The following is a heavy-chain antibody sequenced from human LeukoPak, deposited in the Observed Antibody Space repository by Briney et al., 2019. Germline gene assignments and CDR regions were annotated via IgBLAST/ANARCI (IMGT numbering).Heavy chain of an antibody. CDR3: ARAHSSGWPHMFDP. V-gene: IGHV4-59*01. CDR1: GGSISTYS. D-gene: IGHD6-19*01. Sequence: PSETLSLTCTVSGGSISTYSWTWIRHPPGKGLEWIGNIYYSGSTNYNPSLKSRVTISIDTSKNQFSLKVSSVTAADTAAYYCARAHSSGWPHMFDPWGQGTLVTVPS. CDR2: IYYSGST. J-gene: IGHJ5*02.